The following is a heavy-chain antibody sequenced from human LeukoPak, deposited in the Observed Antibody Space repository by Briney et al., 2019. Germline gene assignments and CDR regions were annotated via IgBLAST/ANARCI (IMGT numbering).Heavy chain of an antibody. CDR1: GFIFSDYY. D-gene: IGHD2-8*02. Sequence: GGSLRLSCAASGFIFSDYYMSWIRQAPGKGLEWVSYISSSGSTIDNADFVKGRFTISRDNAKNTLYLQMNSLRAEDTAVYYCARVLTGSWDWFDPWGQGTLVTVSS. CDR3: ARVLTGSWDWFDP. V-gene: IGHV3-11*04. J-gene: IGHJ5*02. CDR2: ISSSGSTI.